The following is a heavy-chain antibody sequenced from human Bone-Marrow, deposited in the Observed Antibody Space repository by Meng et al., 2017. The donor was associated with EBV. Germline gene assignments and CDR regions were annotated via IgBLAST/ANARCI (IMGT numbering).Heavy chain of an antibody. CDR1: GDSISSSKW. D-gene: IGHD3-16*01. Sequence: QVHVQGSGPGLVQRSGTLSLTSVVSGDSISSSKWWSWVRHPPGKGLEWIGEDSLWGTSSYNPSLQSRGTISVDKSNNQFALNLNSVTAADTAVYYCVRNWGYYFDSWGQGTLVTVSS. CDR2: DSLWGTS. CDR3: VRNWGYYFDS. J-gene: IGHJ4*02. V-gene: IGHV4-4*02.